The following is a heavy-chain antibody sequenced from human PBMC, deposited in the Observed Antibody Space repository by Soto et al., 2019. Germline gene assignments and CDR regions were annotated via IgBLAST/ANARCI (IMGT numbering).Heavy chain of an antibody. CDR1: GFVFSDFQ. CDR3: ERDNLAFQGAFDL. D-gene: IGHD3-16*01. V-gene: IGHV3-21*01. Sequence: PGGSLRLSCAASGFVFSDFQFNWVRQAPGGGLEWLSSITGTSAFTEYAESIEGRFTISRDNPNKLLFLHMDNLRPEDTAVHYCERDNLAFQGAFDLWGQGTLVTVSS. J-gene: IGHJ4*02. CDR2: ITGTSAFT.